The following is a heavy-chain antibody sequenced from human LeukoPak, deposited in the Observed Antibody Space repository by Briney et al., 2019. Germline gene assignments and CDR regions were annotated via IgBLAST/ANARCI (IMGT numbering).Heavy chain of an antibody. J-gene: IGHJ6*03. CDR2: VYTSGST. CDR1: GGSISTFY. D-gene: IGHD2-21*02. Sequence: SETLSLTCNVSGGSISTFYWSWIRQPAGKGLEWVGRVYTSGSTNYNPSLKSRVTMSIDTSKNQFSLKVTSVTAADTAVYYCARDLRRRVTAIGYGPREYYYYMDVWGKGTTVTISS. CDR3: ARDLRRRVTAIGYGPREYYYYMDV. V-gene: IGHV4-4*07.